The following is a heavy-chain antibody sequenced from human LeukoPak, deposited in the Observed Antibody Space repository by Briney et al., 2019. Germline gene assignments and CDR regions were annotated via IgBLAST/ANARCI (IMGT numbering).Heavy chain of an antibody. CDR2: INAGNGNT. CDR1: GYTFTSYA. Sequence: ASVKVSCKASGYTFTSYAMHWVRQAPGQRLEWMGWINAGNGNTKYSQKFQGRVTITRDTSASTAYMELSSLRSEDTAVYYCARQRGYSYGWPAFDIWGQGTMVTVSS. J-gene: IGHJ3*02. V-gene: IGHV1-3*01. D-gene: IGHD5-18*01. CDR3: ARQRGYSYGWPAFDI.